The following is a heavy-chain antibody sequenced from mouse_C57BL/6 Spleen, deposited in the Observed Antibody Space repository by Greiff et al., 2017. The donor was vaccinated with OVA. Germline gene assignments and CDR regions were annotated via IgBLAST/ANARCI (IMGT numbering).Heavy chain of an antibody. V-gene: IGHV1-82*01. CDR3: GYGIYLDY. J-gene: IGHJ2*01. CDR1: GYAFSSSW. D-gene: IGHD2-1*01. CDR2: IYPGDGDT. Sequence: QVQLQQSGPELVKPGASVKISCKASGYAFSSSWMNWVKQRPGKGLEWIGRIYPGDGDTNYNGKFKGKATLTADKSSSTAYMQLSSLTSEDSAVYFCGYGIYLDYWGQGTTLTVSS.